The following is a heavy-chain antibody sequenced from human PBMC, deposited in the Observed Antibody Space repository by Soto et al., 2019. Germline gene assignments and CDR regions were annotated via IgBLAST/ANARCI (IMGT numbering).Heavy chain of an antibody. V-gene: IGHV4-59*01. CDR1: GGSISSYY. CDR3: ARSISGDPWFDP. J-gene: IGHJ5*02. CDR2: IFHSGST. D-gene: IGHD6-6*01. Sequence: SETLSLTCTVSGGSISSYYWSWIRQPPGKGLEWIGYIFHSGSTNYRPSPKSRVTISIDTSRNQFSLKLSSVTAADTAIYYCARSISGDPWFDPWGQGTLVTVSS.